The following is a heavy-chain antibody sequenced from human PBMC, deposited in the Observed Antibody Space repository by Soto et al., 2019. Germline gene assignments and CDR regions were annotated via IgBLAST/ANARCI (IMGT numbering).Heavy chain of an antibody. D-gene: IGHD1-1*01. CDR3: AKSDGTTRGYYYYMDV. J-gene: IGHJ6*03. CDR2: ISGSGDST. CDR1: GFTFSSYA. Sequence: EVQLLESGGDLVQPGGSLRLSCAASGFTFSSYAMNWVRQAPGKGLEWVSAISGSGDSTYYADSVKGRFTISRDNSKNTLYLQMNRLRAEDTAVYYCAKSDGTTRGYYYYMDVWGKGNTGTVSS. V-gene: IGHV3-23*01.